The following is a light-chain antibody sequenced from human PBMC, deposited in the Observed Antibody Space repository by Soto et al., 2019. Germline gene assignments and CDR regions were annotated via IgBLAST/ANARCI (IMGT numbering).Light chain of an antibody. J-gene: IGKJ1*01. V-gene: IGKV3-15*01. CDR2: GAS. Sequence: EIVMTLSPATLSLSPGERATLSCRASQSVSSNLAWYQQKPGQAPRLLIYGASTRATGIPARISGSGSGTEFTLTITSLQSEDFAVYYCQQYNKWRTFGQGTKVDI. CDR1: QSVSSN. CDR3: QQYNKWRT.